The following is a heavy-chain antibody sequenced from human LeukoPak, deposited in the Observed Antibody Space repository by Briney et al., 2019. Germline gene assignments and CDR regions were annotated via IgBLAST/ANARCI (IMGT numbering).Heavy chain of an antibody. CDR3: AKSSYYDASGYYREYYFDS. CDR1: GFIFSNYA. V-gene: IGHV3-23*01. D-gene: IGHD3-22*01. J-gene: IGHJ4*02. Sequence: GGSLRLSCVPSGFIFSNYAMSWVRQAPGKGLEWVSSISGSGGSTHYVDSVKGRFTISRDKTKNTLYLQMNSLRAEDTAVYYCAKSSYYDASGYYREYYFDSWGQGTLVTVSS. CDR2: ISGSGGST.